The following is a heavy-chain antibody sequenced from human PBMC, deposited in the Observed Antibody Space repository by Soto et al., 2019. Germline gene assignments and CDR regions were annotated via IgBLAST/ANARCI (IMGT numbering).Heavy chain of an antibody. D-gene: IGHD6-19*01. V-gene: IGHV4-4*02. CDR1: GVSISSSYF. CDR2: ISHVGSV. Sequence: QVLLQESGPGLVQPSGTLSLSCAVSGVSISSSYFWGWVRQSPGKGLEWFGDISHVGSVNYNPSLKSRVTISMDRSKNQFSLQLGSVTAADTAVYYCARSFGWYAIDYWGQGSLVIVSS. CDR3: ARSFGWYAIDY. J-gene: IGHJ4*02.